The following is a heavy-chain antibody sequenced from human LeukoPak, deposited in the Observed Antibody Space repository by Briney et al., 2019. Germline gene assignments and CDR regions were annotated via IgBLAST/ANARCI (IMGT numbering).Heavy chain of an antibody. V-gene: IGHV3-9*01. CDR2: ISWNSGSI. CDR1: GFTFSSYA. CDR3: AKDNYYDSSGYWGDAFDI. D-gene: IGHD3-22*01. J-gene: IGHJ3*02. Sequence: PGGSLRLSCAASGFTFSSYAMHWVRQAPGKGLEWVSGISWNSGSIGYADSVKGRFTISRDNAKNSLYLQMSSLRAEDTALYYCAKDNYYDSSGYWGDAFDIWGQGTMVTVSS.